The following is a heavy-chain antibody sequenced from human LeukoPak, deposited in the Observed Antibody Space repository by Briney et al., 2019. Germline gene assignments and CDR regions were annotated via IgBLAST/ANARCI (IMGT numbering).Heavy chain of an antibody. D-gene: IGHD1-26*01. J-gene: IGHJ4*02. CDR3: ARRVGATTVDY. V-gene: IGHV4-39*01. CDR2: IYYSGST. Sequence: SETLSLTCTVSGGSFSSSSYSWGWLRQPPGKGLEWIGSIYYSGSTYDNPSLKSRFTISVDTSKNQFSLQLSSVTAADTGVYYCARRVGATTVDYWGQGTLVTVSS. CDR1: GGSFSSSSYS.